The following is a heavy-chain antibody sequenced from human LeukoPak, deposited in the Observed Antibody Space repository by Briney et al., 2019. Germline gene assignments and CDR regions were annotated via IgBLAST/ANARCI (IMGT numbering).Heavy chain of an antibody. V-gene: IGHV6-1*01. CDR1: GDSVCSNSAA. J-gene: IGHJ3*02. D-gene: IGHD3-3*02. Sequence: SQTLSLPCAISGDSVCSNSAAWNWIRQSPSRGLEWLGRTYYRSKWYNEYAVFVKSRMTINLDTSKNQFSLQLNPLTPEDTAVYYCARFSRDAFDIWGQGTMLSVSS. CDR3: ARFSRDAFDI. CDR2: TYYRSKWYN.